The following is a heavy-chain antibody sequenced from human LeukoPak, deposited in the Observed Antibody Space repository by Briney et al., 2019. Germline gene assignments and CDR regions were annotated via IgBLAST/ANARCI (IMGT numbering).Heavy chain of an antibody. CDR2: ISSSGSTI. CDR1: GFTFSSYE. Sequence: GGSLRLSCAASGFTFSSYEMNWVRQAPGKGLEGVSYISSSGSTIYYADSVKGRFTISRDNAKNSLYLKMNSLRAEDTAVYYCARGYSSGWYSGFDYWGQGTLVTVSS. D-gene: IGHD6-19*01. J-gene: IGHJ4*02. V-gene: IGHV3-48*03. CDR3: ARGYSSGWYSGFDY.